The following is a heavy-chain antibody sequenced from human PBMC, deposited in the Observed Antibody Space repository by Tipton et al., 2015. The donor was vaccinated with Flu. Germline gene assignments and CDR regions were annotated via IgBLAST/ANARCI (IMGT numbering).Heavy chain of an antibody. CDR2: IYRGDRT. Sequence: VQLVQSGGGLIQPGGSLRLSCEAPGFTVSTNYMGWVRQAPGKGLEWVSVIYRGDRTYYADAVKGRFTTSRDNSKNTLYVQMNSLRVEDTAVYYCERVREAEYAYGMDVWGQGTTVTVSS. J-gene: IGHJ6*02. CDR3: ERVREAEYAYGMDV. CDR1: GFTVSTNY. V-gene: IGHV3-53*01. D-gene: IGHD2/OR15-2a*01.